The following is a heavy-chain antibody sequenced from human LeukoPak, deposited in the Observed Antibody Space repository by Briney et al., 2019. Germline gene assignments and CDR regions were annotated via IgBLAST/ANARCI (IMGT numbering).Heavy chain of an antibody. CDR2: ISGSGGST. D-gene: IGHD2-21*02. CDR1: GFTFSSYA. Sequence: GGSLRLSCAASGFTFSSYAMNWVRQAPGKGLEGVSTISGSGGSTYYADSVKGRFTISRDNSKNTLFLHMNSLRAEDTAVYYCAKGLRYCGGDCYFDYWGQGTLVTVSS. J-gene: IGHJ4*02. CDR3: AKGLRYCGGDCYFDY. V-gene: IGHV3-23*01.